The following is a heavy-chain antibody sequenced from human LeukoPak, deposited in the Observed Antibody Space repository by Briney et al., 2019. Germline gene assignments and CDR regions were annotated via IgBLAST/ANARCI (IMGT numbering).Heavy chain of an antibody. Sequence: PGGSLRLSCAASGFTFSTYSMNWVRQAPGKGLEWVSSISSSSSYMYYGDSVKGRFAISRDNAQNSLYLQMNSLRAEDTAVYFCARTSLMMTFGGVIGSFDSWGQGTLVTVSS. CDR2: ISSSSSYM. J-gene: IGHJ4*02. CDR1: GFTFSTYS. D-gene: IGHD3-16*02. V-gene: IGHV3-21*01. CDR3: ARTSLMMTFGGVIGSFDS.